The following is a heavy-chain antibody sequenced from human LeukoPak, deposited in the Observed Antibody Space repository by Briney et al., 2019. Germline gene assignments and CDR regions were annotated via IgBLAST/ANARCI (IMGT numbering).Heavy chain of an antibody. CDR2: ISYDGSNK. D-gene: IGHD6-19*01. V-gene: IGHV3-30*04. J-gene: IGHJ6*02. CDR3: ARAQRTTVTTTIAVAGRRVSMDV. Sequence: GGSLRLSCAASGFTFSSYAMHWVRQAPGKGLEWVAVISYDGSNKYYADSVKGRFTISRDNSENTLYLQMNSLRAEDTAVYYCARAQRTTVTTTIAVAGRRVSMDVWRQGTTVSVSS. CDR1: GFTFSSYA.